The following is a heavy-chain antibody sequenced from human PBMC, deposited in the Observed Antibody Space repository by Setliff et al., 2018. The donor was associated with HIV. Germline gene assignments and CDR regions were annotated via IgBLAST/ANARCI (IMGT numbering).Heavy chain of an antibody. J-gene: IGHJ5*02. CDR2: IYTSGTT. CDR3: AIGDEYPGVFQS. V-gene: IGHV4-4*09. CDR1: SASISNYH. D-gene: IGHD2-2*01. Sequence: SETVSLTCAVSSASISNYHWSWIRQTPGKGLEWIGSIYTSGTTNYNPSLEGRITTSVDLSKNHFSLNLHSVTAADTAVYYCAIGDEYPGVFQSWGQGKVVTVSS.